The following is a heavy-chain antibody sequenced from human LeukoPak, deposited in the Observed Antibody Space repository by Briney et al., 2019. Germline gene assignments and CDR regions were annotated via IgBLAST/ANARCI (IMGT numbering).Heavy chain of an antibody. V-gene: IGHV3-20*01. CDR2: INWNGGST. D-gene: IGHD3-10*01. CDR3: ARDPYYGSGSYTTDV. CDR1: GFTFDDYG. Sequence: GGSLRLSCAASGFTFDDYGMSWVRQAPGKRLEWVSGINWNGGSTGYADSVKGRFTISRDNAKNSLYLQMNSLRAEDTALYHCARDPYYGSGSYTTDVWGKGTTVTVSS. J-gene: IGHJ6*04.